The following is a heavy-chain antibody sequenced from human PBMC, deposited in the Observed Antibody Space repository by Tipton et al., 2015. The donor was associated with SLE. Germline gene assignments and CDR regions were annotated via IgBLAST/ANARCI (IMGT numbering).Heavy chain of an antibody. V-gene: IGHV4-34*01. CDR2: ITHSGTT. D-gene: IGHD3-3*01. CDR1: GGSFSNYY. Sequence: TLSLTCAVYGGSFSNYYWSWIRQPPGKGLEWIGQITHSGTTRYNPSLKSRVTISIDTSKKQFSLKLTSVTAADTAVYYCARRLAINTKAFDYWGQGTLVTVSS. J-gene: IGHJ4*02. CDR3: ARRLAINTKAFDY.